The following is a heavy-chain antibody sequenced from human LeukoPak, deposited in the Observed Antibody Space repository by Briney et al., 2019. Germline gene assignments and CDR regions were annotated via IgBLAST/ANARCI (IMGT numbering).Heavy chain of an antibody. V-gene: IGHV3-30*02. CDR1: GFTFSSYE. CDR2: IRYDGSNK. CDR3: AKDPGSQYPY. J-gene: IGHJ4*02. D-gene: IGHD3-10*01. Sequence: GSLRLSCAASGFTFSSYEMNWVRQAPGKGLEWVAFIRYDGSNKYYADSVKGRFTISRDNSKNTLYLQMNSLRAEDTAVYYCAKDPGSQYPYWGQGTLVTVSS.